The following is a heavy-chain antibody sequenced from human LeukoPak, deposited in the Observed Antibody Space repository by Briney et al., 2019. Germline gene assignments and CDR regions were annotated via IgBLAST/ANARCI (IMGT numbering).Heavy chain of an antibody. CDR1: GFTFSSYS. D-gene: IGHD1-7*01. CDR2: ISSSSSYI. Sequence: PGGSLRLSCAASGFTFSSYSMNWVRQAPGKGLEWVSSISSSSSYIYYADSVKGRFTISRDNAKKSLYLQMNSLRVEDTAVYYCARAHNWNYGTFDYWGQGTLVTVSS. V-gene: IGHV3-21*01. CDR3: ARAHNWNYGTFDY. J-gene: IGHJ4*02.